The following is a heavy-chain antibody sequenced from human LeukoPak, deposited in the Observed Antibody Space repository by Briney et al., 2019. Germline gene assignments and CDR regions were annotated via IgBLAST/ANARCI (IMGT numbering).Heavy chain of an antibody. V-gene: IGHV4-61*02. J-gene: IGHJ5*02. D-gene: IGHD3-22*01. Sequence: SETLSLTCTVSGGSISSGNYYWSWIRQPAGKGLEYIGRIYTTGGTSGSTYYNSSLKSRVTISVDTSKNQFSLKLTSVTAADTAVYYCAWGDSSGYPFDPWGQGTLVTVSS. CDR2: IYTTGGTSGST. CDR3: AWGDSSGYPFDP. CDR1: GGSISSGNYY.